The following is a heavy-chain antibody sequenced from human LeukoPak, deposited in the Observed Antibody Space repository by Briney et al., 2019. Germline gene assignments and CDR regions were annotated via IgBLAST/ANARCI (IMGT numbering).Heavy chain of an antibody. D-gene: IGHD6-6*01. CDR3: ARDGLSIVRFDY. J-gene: IGHJ4*02. V-gene: IGHV1-18*01. Sequence: ASVTVSCKASGYTFSDYGLSWVRQAPGQGLQWMGWINPYNGNTIYAQKFQGRVTMTTDTSTTTAYMELGSLRSDDTAVYYCARDGLSIVRFDYWGQGTLVTVSS. CDR1: GYTFSDYG. CDR2: INPYNGNT.